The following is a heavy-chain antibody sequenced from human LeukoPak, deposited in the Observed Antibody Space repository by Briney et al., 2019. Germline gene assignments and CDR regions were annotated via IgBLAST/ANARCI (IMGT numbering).Heavy chain of an antibody. V-gene: IGHV3-48*01. CDR1: GFTFSSYS. D-gene: IGHD1-20*01. J-gene: IGHJ4*02. Sequence: GGSLRLSCAASGFTFSSYSMNWVRQAPGKGLEWVSYISSSSSTIYYADSVKGRFTVSRDNSKNTLYLQMNSLRAEDTAVYYCATGVLLDSDYWGQGTLVTVSS. CDR3: ATGVLLDSDY. CDR2: ISSSSSTI.